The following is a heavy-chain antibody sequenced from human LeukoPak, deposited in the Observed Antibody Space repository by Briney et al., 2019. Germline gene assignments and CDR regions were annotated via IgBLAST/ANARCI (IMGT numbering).Heavy chain of an antibody. D-gene: IGHD3-22*01. CDR3: ARGSLSLDSTEDYFDY. J-gene: IGHJ4*02. Sequence: GGSLRLSCVASGFTLTKYGMHWVRQAPGKGLDWVAVISYDGSSKYYADSVKGRFTISKDNSKNTLYLQMNSLRAEDTAVYYCARGSLSLDSTEDYFDYWGQGTLVTVSS. V-gene: IGHV3-30-3*01. CDR2: ISYDGSSK. CDR1: GFTLTKYG.